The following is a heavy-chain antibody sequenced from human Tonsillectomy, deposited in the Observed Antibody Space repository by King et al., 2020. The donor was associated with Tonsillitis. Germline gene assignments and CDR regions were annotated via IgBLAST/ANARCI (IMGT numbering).Heavy chain of an antibody. D-gene: IGHD6-19*01. Sequence: VQLVESGGGVVQPGRSLRLSCVASGFTFSSFGIHWVRQAPGKGLEWVAVISDDGSYKLYADSMKGRFIISRENSRNTLYLQMNSLKAEDTAIYYCAKAWRSGGAYSYPAMDVWGQGTTVSVSS. V-gene: IGHV3-30*18. J-gene: IGHJ6*02. CDR1: GFTFSSFG. CDR2: ISDDGSYK. CDR3: AKAWRSGGAYSYPAMDV.